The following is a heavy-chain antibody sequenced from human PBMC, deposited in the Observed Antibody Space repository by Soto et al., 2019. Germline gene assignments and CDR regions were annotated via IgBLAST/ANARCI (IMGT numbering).Heavy chain of an antibody. CDR2: IIPIFGTA. J-gene: IGHJ6*02. D-gene: IGHD3-10*01. CDR1: GGTFSSYA. V-gene: IGHV1-69*01. Sequence: QVQLVQSGAEVKKPGSSVKVSCKASGGTFSSYAISWVRQAPGQGLEWMGGIIPIFGTANYAQKFQGRVTITADESRSRGDMELSSLRSEDTAVYYCARGKGLGGFGELLYLQYYYYGMDVWGQGTTVTVSS. CDR3: ARGKGLGGFGELLYLQYYYYGMDV.